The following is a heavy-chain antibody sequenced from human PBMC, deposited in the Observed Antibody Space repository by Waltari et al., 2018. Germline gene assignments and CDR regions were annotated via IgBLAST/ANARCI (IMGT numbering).Heavy chain of an antibody. CDR3: AKDQTVGDTSFDY. Sequence: QVQLVESGGGVVQPGRSLRLSCAASGFTFSSYGMHWVRQAPGKGLEWVAIISDDGSNKYYADSGKGRFTISRDNSKNTLYLQMNSLGAEDTAEYYCAKDQTVGDTSFDYWGQGTLVTVSS. V-gene: IGHV3-30*18. D-gene: IGHD1-26*01. J-gene: IGHJ4*02. CDR1: GFTFSSYG. CDR2: ISDDGSNK.